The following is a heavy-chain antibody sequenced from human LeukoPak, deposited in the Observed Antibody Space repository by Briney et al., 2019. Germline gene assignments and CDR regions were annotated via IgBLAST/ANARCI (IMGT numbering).Heavy chain of an antibody. D-gene: IGHD4-11*01. CDR2: INHSGST. CDR1: GWSFSGYY. V-gene: IGHV4-34*01. CDR3: RRGRTTYTAILDH. Sequence: SETLSLTCAVYGWSFSGYYWSWIRQPPGKGLEWIGEINHSGSTNYNPSLKSRVTISVDTSKNQFCLKLSSVTAAEKAVYYCRRGRTTYTAILDHWGQGTLVTVSS. J-gene: IGHJ4*02.